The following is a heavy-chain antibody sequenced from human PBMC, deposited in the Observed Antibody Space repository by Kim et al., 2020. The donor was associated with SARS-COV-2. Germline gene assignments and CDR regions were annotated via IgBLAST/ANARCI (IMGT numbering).Heavy chain of an antibody. CDR1: GFTFSSYA. D-gene: IGHD5-18*01. CDR3: AKDNSYNFGSRGYFDY. V-gene: IGHV3-23*03. Sequence: GGSLRLSCAASGFTFSSYAMSWVRQAPGKGLEWVSVIYSGGSSTYYADSVKGRFTISRDNSKNTLYLQMNSLRAEDTAVYYCAKDNSYNFGSRGYFDYWGQGTLVTVSS. J-gene: IGHJ4*02. CDR2: IYSGGSST.